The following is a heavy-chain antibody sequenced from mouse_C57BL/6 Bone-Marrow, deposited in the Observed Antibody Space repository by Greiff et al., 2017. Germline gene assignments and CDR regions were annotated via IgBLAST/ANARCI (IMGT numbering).Heavy chain of an antibody. D-gene: IGHD3-2*02. CDR1: GYTFTDYN. V-gene: IGHV1-18*01. CDR3: ARPGPYWYFDV. J-gene: IGHJ1*03. CDR2: INPNNGGT. Sequence: VQLQQSGPELVKPGASGKIPCKVSGYTFTDYNRDWVKQSQGKSLEGMGDINPNNGGTIYNQKFKGKATLTVDKSSSTAYMELRSLTSEDTAVYYCARPGPYWYFDVWGTGTTVTVSS.